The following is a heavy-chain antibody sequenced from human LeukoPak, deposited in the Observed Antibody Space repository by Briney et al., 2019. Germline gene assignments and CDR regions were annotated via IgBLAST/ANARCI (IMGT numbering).Heavy chain of an antibody. J-gene: IGHJ4*02. Sequence: SVKVSCKASGGTFSSYAISWVRQAPGQGLEWMGGIIPIFGTANYAQKFQGRVTITADKSTSTAYMELSSLRSEDTAVYYCARAGIAAAGPFDYWGQGTLVTVSS. CDR2: IIPIFGTA. CDR1: GGTFSSYA. CDR3: ARAGIAAAGPFDY. V-gene: IGHV1-69*06. D-gene: IGHD6-13*01.